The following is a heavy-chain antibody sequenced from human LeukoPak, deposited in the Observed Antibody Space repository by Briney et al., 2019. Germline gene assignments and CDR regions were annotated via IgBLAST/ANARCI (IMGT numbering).Heavy chain of an antibody. CDR1: GFTFSSYA. Sequence: GGSLRLSCAAPGFTFSSYAMSWVRQAPEKGLEWVSIISGSGGGTYYADSVKGRFTISRDDSKNTLYLQMNSLRAEDTAVYHCAKDLGRYRNNYFDYWGQGTLVTVSS. V-gene: IGHV3-23*01. CDR2: ISGSGGGT. D-gene: IGHD1-26*01. CDR3: AKDLGRYRNNYFDY. J-gene: IGHJ4*02.